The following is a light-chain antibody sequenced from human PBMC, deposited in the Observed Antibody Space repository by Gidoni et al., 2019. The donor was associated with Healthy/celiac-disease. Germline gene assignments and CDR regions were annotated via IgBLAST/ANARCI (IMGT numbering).Light chain of an antibody. J-gene: IGKJ3*01. V-gene: IGKV1-39*01. CDR3: QQSYSTPFT. Sequence: DIQMTQSPSSLSASVGDRVTITCRAGQSISSSLNWYQQIPGKAPKLLIYAASSLQSGVPSRFSGSGSGTDFTLTISSLQPEDFATYYCQQSYSTPFTFXPXTKVXIK. CDR1: QSISSS. CDR2: AAS.